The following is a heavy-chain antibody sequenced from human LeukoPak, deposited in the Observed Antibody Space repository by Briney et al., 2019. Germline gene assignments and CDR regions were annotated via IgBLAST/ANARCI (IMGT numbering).Heavy chain of an antibody. CDR3: ARASSGSSPPVGMNV. CDR1: GFSFTTYS. V-gene: IGHV3-21*01. Sequence: SGGSLRLSCAASGFSFTTYSMNWVRQAPGKGLEWVSSISSSSRYIFYADSVKGRFTISRDIAKNSLFPQMNSLRAEDSAIYYCARASSGSSPPVGMNVWGQGATVTVSS. CDR2: ISSSSRYI. J-gene: IGHJ6*02. D-gene: IGHD3-10*01.